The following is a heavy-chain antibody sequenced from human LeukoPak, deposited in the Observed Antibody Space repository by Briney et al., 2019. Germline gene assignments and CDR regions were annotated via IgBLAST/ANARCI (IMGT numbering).Heavy chain of an antibody. D-gene: IGHD7-27*01. CDR3: AGEDLLTGNAFDI. J-gene: IGHJ3*02. Sequence: SETLSLTCTVSGGSISSSSYYWGWIRQPPGKGLEWIGSIYYSGSTYYNPSLKSRVTISVDTSKNQFSLKLSSVTAADTAVYYCAGEDLLTGNAFDIWGQGTMVTVSS. CDR1: GGSISSSSYY. CDR2: IYYSGST. V-gene: IGHV4-39*01.